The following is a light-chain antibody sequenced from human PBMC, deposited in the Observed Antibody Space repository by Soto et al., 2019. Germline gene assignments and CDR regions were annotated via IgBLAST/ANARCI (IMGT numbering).Light chain of an antibody. J-gene: IGKJ3*01. CDR1: QSVSSSF. V-gene: IGKV3-20*01. CDR2: GAS. CDR3: QQYGSSPFT. Sequence: EIVLTQSPGTLSLSPGERATLSCRASQSVSSSFLAWYQQKPGQAPRLLIYGASIMATGIPDRFSGSGSGTDFTLTISRLEPEDFAVYYCQQYGSSPFTFGPGTKVDIK.